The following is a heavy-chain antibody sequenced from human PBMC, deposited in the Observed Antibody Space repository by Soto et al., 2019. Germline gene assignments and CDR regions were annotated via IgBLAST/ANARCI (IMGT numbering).Heavy chain of an antibody. J-gene: IGHJ6*02. CDR2: IWFDGRNE. CDR3: ARAFRGGDYSWNYYYYGMDV. Sequence: QVQLVESGGGEVQPGRSLRLSCAASGFTFNSYGMHWVRQAPGKGLEWVAVIWFDGRNEYYADSVKGRFTISRDNSKNTLYLQMNSLRGDDTAVYYCARAFRGGDYSWNYYYYGMDVWGQGTTVTVSS. V-gene: IGHV3-33*01. D-gene: IGHD2-15*01. CDR1: GFTFNSYG.